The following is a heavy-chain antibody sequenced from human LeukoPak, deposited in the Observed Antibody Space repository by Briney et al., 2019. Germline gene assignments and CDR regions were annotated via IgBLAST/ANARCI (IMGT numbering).Heavy chain of an antibody. CDR2: INPNSGGT. D-gene: IGHD2-15*01. Sequence: ASVKVSCKASGYTFSSYDINWVRQAPGQGLEWMGWINPNSGGTNYAQKFQGRVTMTRDTSISTAYMELSRLRSDDTAVYYCARDPGYCSGGSCFNWFDPWGQGTLVTVSS. J-gene: IGHJ5*02. CDR1: GYTFSSYD. CDR3: ARDPGYCSGGSCFNWFDP. V-gene: IGHV1-2*02.